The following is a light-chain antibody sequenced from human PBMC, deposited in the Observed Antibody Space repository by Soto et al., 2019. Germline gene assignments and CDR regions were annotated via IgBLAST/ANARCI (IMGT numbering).Light chain of an antibody. CDR2: GAS. V-gene: IGKV3-20*01. CDR3: QQANILPPV. CDR1: QSVSSSTY. J-gene: IGKJ4*01. Sequence: EIVLTQSPGTLSLSPGERATLSCRASQSVSSSTYLAWYQQKPGQAPRLLIYGASSRATGIPDRFSGSGSGTDFTLTISRLEPEDFATYYCQQANILPPVFGGGTRVEI.